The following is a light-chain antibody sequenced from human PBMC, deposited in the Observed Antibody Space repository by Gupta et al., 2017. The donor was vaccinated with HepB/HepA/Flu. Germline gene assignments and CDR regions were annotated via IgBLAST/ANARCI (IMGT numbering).Light chain of an antibody. V-gene: IGLV1-47*01. J-gene: IGLJ2*01. Sequence: QSVLTQPPSASGTPGQRVTISSSGGTSNIGRNSVYWYQQFPGSAPQLLIYRDYQRPSGVPERFSGSKSGTSASLAISGLRSGDEAHYYCVAWDDTLSGAVFGGGTKLTVL. CDR2: RDY. CDR3: VAWDDTLSGAV. CDR1: TSNIGRNS.